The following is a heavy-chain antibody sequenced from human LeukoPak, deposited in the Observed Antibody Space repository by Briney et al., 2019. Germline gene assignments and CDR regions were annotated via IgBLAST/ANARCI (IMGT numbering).Heavy chain of an antibody. J-gene: IGHJ4*02. D-gene: IGHD6-19*01. CDR3: ARDKLGSSGWFLSFDY. V-gene: IGHV3-30-3*01. CDR1: GFTFSSYA. Sequence: AGGSLRLSCAASGFTFSSYAMHWVRQAPGKGLEWAAVISYDGSNKYYADSVKGRFTISRDNSKNTLDLQMNSLRAEDTAVYYCARDKLGSSGWFLSFDYWGQGTLVTVSS. CDR2: ISYDGSNK.